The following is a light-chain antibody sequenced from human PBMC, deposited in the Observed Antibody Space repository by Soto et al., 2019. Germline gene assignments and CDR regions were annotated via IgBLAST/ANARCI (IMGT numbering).Light chain of an antibody. V-gene: IGKV3-11*01. CDR1: QSFNSIY. J-gene: IGKJ4*01. CDR2: GAS. CDR3: QQRSNWPPIT. Sequence: EIVLTQSPGTLSLSPGERATLSCRASQSFNSIYLAWYQQKPGQAPRLLIYGASNRATGIPARFSGSGSGTDFTLTISSLEPEDFAVYYCQQRSNWPPITFGGGTKVDIK.